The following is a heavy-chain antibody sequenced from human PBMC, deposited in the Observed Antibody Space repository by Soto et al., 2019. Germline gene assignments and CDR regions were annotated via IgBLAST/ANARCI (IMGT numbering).Heavy chain of an antibody. Sequence: SLRLSCAASGFTFNTYPMRWVRQAPGKGLEWVSAISGSGGSTYYADSVKGRFTISGDNSKNTLYLQMNSLRAEDTAVYYCARRGPGTYFDYWGQGTLVTVSS. D-gene: IGHD6-13*01. CDR2: ISGSGGST. J-gene: IGHJ4*02. V-gene: IGHV3-23*01. CDR1: GFTFNTYP. CDR3: ARRGPGTYFDY.